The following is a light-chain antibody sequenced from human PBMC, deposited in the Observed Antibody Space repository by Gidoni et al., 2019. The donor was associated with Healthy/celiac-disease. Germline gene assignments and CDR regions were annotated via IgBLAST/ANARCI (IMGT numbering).Light chain of an antibody. CDR2: RAS. V-gene: IGKV1-5*03. CDR1: QSISSW. Sequence: DIQMTESPSTLSASVGDRVTITCRASQSISSWLAWYQQKPGNAPQLLIYRASSLESGVPSRFSGSGSGTEFTLTISSLQPDDFATYDCQQYNSYPYTVGQGTKLEIK. J-gene: IGKJ2*01. CDR3: QQYNSYPYT.